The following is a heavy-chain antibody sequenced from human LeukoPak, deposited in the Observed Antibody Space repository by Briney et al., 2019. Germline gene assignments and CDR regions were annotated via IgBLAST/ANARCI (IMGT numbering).Heavy chain of an antibody. V-gene: IGHV3-30-3*01. Sequence: GGSLGLSCATSGFTFSSHAMHWVRQAPDEGLEWMASISYDGSNNIHADSVKGRFTISRDNSKNTLYLQMNSLRAEDTAVYYCVGELWAKSFYYWGQGTLVT. J-gene: IGHJ4*01. CDR2: ISYDGSNN. CDR1: GFTFSSHA. CDR3: VGELWAKSFYY. D-gene: IGHD3-16*01.